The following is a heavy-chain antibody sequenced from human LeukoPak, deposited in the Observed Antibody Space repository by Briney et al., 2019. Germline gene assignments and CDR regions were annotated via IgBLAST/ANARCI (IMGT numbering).Heavy chain of an antibody. CDR3: ASGRGYCTNGVCYIVYYYYYGMDV. CDR2: INPSGGST. Sequence: GASVTVSCTASGYTFTSYYMHWVRQAPGQGLEWMGIINPSGGSTSYAQKFQGRVTMTRDTSTSTVYMELSSLRSEDTAVYYCASGRGYCTNGVCYIVYYYYYGMDVWGQGTTVTVSS. D-gene: IGHD2-8*01. V-gene: IGHV1-46*01. J-gene: IGHJ6*02. CDR1: GYTFTSYY.